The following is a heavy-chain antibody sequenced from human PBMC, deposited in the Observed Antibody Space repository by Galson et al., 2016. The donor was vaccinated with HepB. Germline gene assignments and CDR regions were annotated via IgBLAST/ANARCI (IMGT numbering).Heavy chain of an antibody. CDR3: ARGSVYSSGWCNSFDP. CDR2: ISAGGGSE. J-gene: IGHJ5*02. CDR1: QLSISSSA. V-gene: IGHV3-23*01. Sequence: SLRLSCAVSQLSISSSAMSWVRQAPGKGLEWVSSISAGGGSEYTDSVKGRFTTSRDISKNTLYLQMSRLRAEDTALYYCARGSVYSSGWCNSFDPWGQGTLVIVSS. D-gene: IGHD6-19*01.